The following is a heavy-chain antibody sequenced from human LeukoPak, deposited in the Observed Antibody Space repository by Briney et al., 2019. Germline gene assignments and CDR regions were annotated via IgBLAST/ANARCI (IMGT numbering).Heavy chain of an antibody. J-gene: IGHJ4*02. D-gene: IGHD4-17*01. V-gene: IGHV3-9*01. CDR1: GFTFDDYA. Sequence: GGSLRPSCAASGFTFDDYAMHWVRQAPGKGLEWVSGISWNSGSIGYADSVKGQFTISRDNAKNSLYLQMNSLRAEDTALYYCAKVSSLRTLHYFDYWGQGTLVTVSS. CDR3: AKVSSLRTLHYFDY. CDR2: ISWNSGSI.